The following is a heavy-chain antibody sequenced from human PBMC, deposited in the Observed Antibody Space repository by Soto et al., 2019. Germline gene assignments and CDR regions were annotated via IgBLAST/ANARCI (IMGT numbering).Heavy chain of an antibody. CDR2: FYSSGSI. V-gene: IGHV4-31*03. D-gene: IGHD6-19*01. J-gene: IGHJ5*02. Sequence: SETLSLTCFVSGYSITAGGCYWSWIRHHPGKGLEWIGSFYSSGSIIYNPSLRSRVSISGDTSSNQFSMSLTSVTAADTARYYCARMYSSGSGWFHPWGQGTLVTVSS. CDR3: ARMYSSGSGWFHP. CDR1: GYSITAGGCY.